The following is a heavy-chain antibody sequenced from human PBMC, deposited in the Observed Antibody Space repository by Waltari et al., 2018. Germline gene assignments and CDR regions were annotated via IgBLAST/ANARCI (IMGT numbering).Heavy chain of an antibody. CDR2: FDAEDGET. V-gene: IGHV1-24*01. CDR3: ATRTAVWQRDYYFDY. D-gene: IGHD3-16*01. CDR1: GYTLTELS. Sequence: QVQLVQSGAEVKKPGASVKVSCKVSGYTLTELSMHCVRQAPGKGLEWMGGFDAEDGETIYAQKFQGRVSMTEDTSTDTAYMELSSLRSEDTAVYYCATRTAVWQRDYYFDYWGQGTLVTVSS. J-gene: IGHJ4*02.